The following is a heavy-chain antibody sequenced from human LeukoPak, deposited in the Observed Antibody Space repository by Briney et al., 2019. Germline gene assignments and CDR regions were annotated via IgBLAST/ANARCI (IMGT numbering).Heavy chain of an antibody. V-gene: IGHV1-69*13. CDR3: ARDTTCSSTSCYPY. Sequence: ASVKVSCKASGGTFSSYAISWVRQAPGQGLEWMGGIIPIFGTANYAQKFQGRVTITADESTSTAYMGLSSLRSEDTAVCYCARDTTCSSTSCYPYWGQGTLVTVSS. D-gene: IGHD2-2*01. J-gene: IGHJ4*02. CDR2: IIPIFGTA. CDR1: GGTFSSYA.